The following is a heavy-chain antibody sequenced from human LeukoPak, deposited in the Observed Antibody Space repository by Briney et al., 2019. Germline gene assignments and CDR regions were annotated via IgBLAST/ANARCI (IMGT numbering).Heavy chain of an antibody. J-gene: IGHJ4*02. CDR1: GSTFIDYY. CDR2: INPYSGGT. CDR3: ARDATIFGVVIILFDY. V-gene: IGHV1-2*02. Sequence: ASVKVSCKASGSTFIDYYIHWVRQAPGQGLEWMGWINPYSGGTNYAQKFQGRVTMTTDTSTSTAYMELRSLRSDDTAVYYCARDATIFGVVIILFDYWGQGTLVTVSS. D-gene: IGHD3-3*01.